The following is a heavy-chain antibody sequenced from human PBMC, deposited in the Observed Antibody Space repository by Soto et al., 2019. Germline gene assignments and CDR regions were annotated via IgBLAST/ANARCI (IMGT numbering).Heavy chain of an antibody. CDR1: GYTFTSYG. V-gene: IGHV1-18*01. CDR2: ISAYNGNT. D-gene: IGHD3-3*01. CDR3: AREAIFGDRGTCDY. Sequence: GAPVKVSCKASGYTFTSYGISWVRQAPGQGLEWMGWISAYNGNTNYAQKLQGRVTMTTDTSTSTAYMELRSLRSDDTAVYYCAREAIFGDRGTCDYWGQGTLVTVSS. J-gene: IGHJ4*02.